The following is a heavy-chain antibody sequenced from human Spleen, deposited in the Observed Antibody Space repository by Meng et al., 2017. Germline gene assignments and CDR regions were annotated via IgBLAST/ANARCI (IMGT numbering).Heavy chain of an antibody. CDR1: GGSFSDYY. D-gene: IGHD4-11*01. J-gene: IGHJ4*02. V-gene: IGHV4-34*01. CDR2: INHRGNT. Sequence: QVTLQQVGAGLLKPSETLSLTCFVSGGSFSDYYWSWTRQPPGKGLEWIGEINHRGNTNYNSFLESRVTISVDTSQNSLSLKLSSVTAADSAVYYCARGPTTVAHDFDYWGQGTLVTVSS. CDR3: ARGPTTVAHDFDY.